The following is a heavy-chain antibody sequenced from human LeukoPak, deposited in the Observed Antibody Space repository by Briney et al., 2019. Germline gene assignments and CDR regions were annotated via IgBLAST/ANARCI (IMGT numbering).Heavy chain of an antibody. CDR2: ISTSSSYI. CDR1: GFTFSSYS. CDR3: ARGQAGYYYDSSGYYFFWN. J-gene: IGHJ4*02. Sequence: GGSLRLSCAASGFTFSSYSMNWVRQAPGKGLEWVSSISTSSSYIYYADSVKGRFTISRDNAKNSLYLQMNSLRSEDTAVYYCARGQAGYYYDSSGYYFFWNWGQGTLVTVSS. D-gene: IGHD3-22*01. V-gene: IGHV3-21*04.